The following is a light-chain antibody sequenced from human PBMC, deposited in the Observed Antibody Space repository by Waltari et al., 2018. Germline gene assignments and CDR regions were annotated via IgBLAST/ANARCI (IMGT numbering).Light chain of an antibody. V-gene: IGLV2-14*01. CDR2: EVS. CDR1: SSDVGGYNY. J-gene: IGLJ1*01. Sequence: QSALTQPASVSGSPGQSITISCTGTSSDVGGYNYVSWYQQYPGKAPKLLIYEVSNRPSGVPNRFSGSKSGSTASLTISGLQAEDEADYYCSSYTSSYTYVFGTGTKVTVL. CDR3: SSYTSSYTYV.